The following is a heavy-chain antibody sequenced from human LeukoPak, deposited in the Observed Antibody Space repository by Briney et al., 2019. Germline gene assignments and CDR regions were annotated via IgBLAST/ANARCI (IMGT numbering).Heavy chain of an antibody. CDR1: GLTVSSKY. CDR2: IYIGDST. D-gene: IGHD3-3*01. J-gene: IGHJ4*02. V-gene: IGHV3-66*01. Sequence: PGGSLRLSCAASGLTVSSKYMSWVRQAPGKGLEWVSSIYIGDSTNYVDSVKGRFTISRDNSRNTLYLQMNSLRVEDTAVYYCASRPDNYDVHLLIHWGQGTLVTVSS. CDR3: ASRPDNYDVHLLIH.